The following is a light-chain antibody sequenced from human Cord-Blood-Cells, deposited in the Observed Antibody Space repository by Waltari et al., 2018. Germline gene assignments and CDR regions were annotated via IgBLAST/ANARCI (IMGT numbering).Light chain of an antibody. V-gene: IGKV3-20*01. CDR3: QQYGSSPPWT. CDR1: QSVSSSY. Sequence: EIVLTQSPGTLSLSPGERATLSCRASQSVSSSYLAWYQQKPGKAPRLLIYGASNRATGIPDRFSGSGSGTDFTLTISRLEPEDFAVYYCQQYGSSPPWTFGQGTKVEIK. CDR2: GAS. J-gene: IGKJ1*01.